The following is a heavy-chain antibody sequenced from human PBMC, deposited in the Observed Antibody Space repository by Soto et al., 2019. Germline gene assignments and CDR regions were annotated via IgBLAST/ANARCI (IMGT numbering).Heavy chain of an antibody. CDR3: VQSSGWRHTGYFDY. Sequence: EVQLVETGGGLIQPGGSLRLSCAASGFTVSSNYMSWVRQAPGKGLEWVSVIYSGGSTYYADSVKGRFTISRDNSKNTLYLQMNSLRAEDTAVYYCVQSSGWRHTGYFDYWGQGTLVTVSS. J-gene: IGHJ4*02. CDR2: IYSGGST. V-gene: IGHV3-53*02. D-gene: IGHD6-19*01. CDR1: GFTVSSNY.